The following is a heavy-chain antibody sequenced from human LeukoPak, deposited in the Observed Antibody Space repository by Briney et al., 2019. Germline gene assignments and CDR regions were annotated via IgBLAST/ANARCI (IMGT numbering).Heavy chain of an antibody. CDR2: ISDSGGST. V-gene: IGHV3-23*01. D-gene: IGHD3/OR15-3a*01. CDR1: GLTLSNDG. CDR3: AKRGVVIRVILVGFHKEAYYFES. Sequence: GGSLRLSCAVSGLTLSNDGMSWVRQAPGKRLEWVAGISDSGGSTKYADSVKGRFTIARDNRKNTLYLQMNSLRAEDTAVYFCAKRGVVIRVILVGFHKEAYYFESWGQGALVTVSS. J-gene: IGHJ4*02.